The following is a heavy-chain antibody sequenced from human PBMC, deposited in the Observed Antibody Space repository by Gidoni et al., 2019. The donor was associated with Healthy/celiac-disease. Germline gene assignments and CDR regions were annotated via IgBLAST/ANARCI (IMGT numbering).Heavy chain of an antibody. CDR1: EFTFRSYG. CDR3: AKRSGYYPHDAFDI. Sequence: QVQLVESGGGVVQPGRSLRLSFAASEFTFRSYGMHWVRQAPGKGLEWVAVISYDGSNKYYADSVKGRFTISRYNSKNTLYLQMNSLRAEDTAVYYCAKRSGYYPHDAFDIWGQGTMVTVSS. D-gene: IGHD3-3*01. CDR2: ISYDGSNK. V-gene: IGHV3-30*18. J-gene: IGHJ3*02.